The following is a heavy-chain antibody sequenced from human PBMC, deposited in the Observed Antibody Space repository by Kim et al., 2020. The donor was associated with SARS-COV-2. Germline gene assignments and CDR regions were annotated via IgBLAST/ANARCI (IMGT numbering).Heavy chain of an antibody. CDR2: IWYDGSNK. CDR1: GFTFSSYG. J-gene: IGHJ1*01. V-gene: IGHV3-33*06. D-gene: IGHD2-2*02. CDR3: AKGGKIVVVPAAIGTEYFQH. Sequence: GGSLRLSCAASGFTFSSYGMHWVRQAPGKGLEWVAVIWYDGSNKYYADSVKGRFTISRDNSKNTLYLQMNSLRAEDTAVYYCAKGGKIVVVPAAIGTEYFQHWGQGTLVTVSS.